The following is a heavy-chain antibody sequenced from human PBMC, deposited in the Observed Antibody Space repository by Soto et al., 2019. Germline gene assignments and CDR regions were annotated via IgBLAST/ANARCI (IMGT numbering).Heavy chain of an antibody. V-gene: IGHV1-3*01. CDR3: ARVGGSYSEWFDP. Sequence: ASVKVSCKASGYTFTSYAMHWVRQAPGQGLEWMGWINAGNGNTKYSQKFQGRVTMTTDTSTSTAYMELRSLRSDDSAVYYCARVGGSYSEWFDPWGQGTLVTSPQ. CDR1: GYTFTSYA. D-gene: IGHD1-26*01. CDR2: INAGNGNT. J-gene: IGHJ5*02.